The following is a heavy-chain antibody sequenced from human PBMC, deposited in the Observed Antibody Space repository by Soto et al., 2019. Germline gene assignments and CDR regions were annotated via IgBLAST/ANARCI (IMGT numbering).Heavy chain of an antibody. Sequence: PGESLKISCKGSGYSFTSYWIGWVRQMPGKGLEWMGIIYPGDSDTRYSPSFQGQVTISADKSISTAYLQWSSLKASDTAMYYCARQQRSNCSRTSCYLPDYYYGMDVWGQGTTVTVSS. D-gene: IGHD2-2*01. CDR1: GYSFTSYW. CDR2: IYPGDSDT. J-gene: IGHJ6*02. V-gene: IGHV5-51*01. CDR3: ARQQRSNCSRTSCYLPDYYYGMDV.